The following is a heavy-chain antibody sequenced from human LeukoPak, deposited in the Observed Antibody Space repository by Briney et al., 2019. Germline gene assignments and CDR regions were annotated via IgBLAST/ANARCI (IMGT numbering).Heavy chain of an antibody. CDR3: ARGTDYGVFDY. CDR1: GFTFSSYW. V-gene: IGHV3-74*01. J-gene: IGHJ4*02. Sequence: GGSLRLSCAASGFTFSSYWMHWVRHAPGKGLVWVSRVNSDGSATTYADSVKGRFTISRDNAKNTLYLQMNSLRAEDTAVYYCARGTDYGVFDYWGQGTLVTVSS. CDR2: VNSDGSAT. D-gene: IGHD4-17*01.